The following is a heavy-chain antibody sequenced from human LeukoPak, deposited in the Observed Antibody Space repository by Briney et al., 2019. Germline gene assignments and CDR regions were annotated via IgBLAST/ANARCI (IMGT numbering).Heavy chain of an antibody. J-gene: IGHJ5*02. Sequence: SETLSLTCTVSGGSMTRYYWSWIRQSPGKGLDWIGYIYYSGSTHYNPSLKSRVAISVDTSKNHFSLKLSSVTAADTAVYYCARDLLTSGWFDPWGQGTLVTVSS. CDR3: ARDLLTSGWFDP. V-gene: IGHV4-59*01. CDR2: IYYSGST. CDR1: GGSMTRYY. D-gene: IGHD4/OR15-4a*01.